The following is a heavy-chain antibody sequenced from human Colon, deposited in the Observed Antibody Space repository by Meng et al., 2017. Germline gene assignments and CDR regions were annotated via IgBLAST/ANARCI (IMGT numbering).Heavy chain of an antibody. CDR2: TYYKSKWYS. CDR3: ARDSSSSAYSPFDY. J-gene: IGHJ4*02. V-gene: IGHV6-1*01. CDR1: GCSDSSNSAA. Sequence: SGPGLVNPPPTLPPPCDISGCSDSSNSAAWNWIRQAPSRGLEWLGRTYYKSKWYSDYAVSVKSRITINPDTSKNQFSLQLNSVTPEDTAVYYCARDSSSSAYSPFDYWGQGTLVTVSS. D-gene: IGHD3-22*01.